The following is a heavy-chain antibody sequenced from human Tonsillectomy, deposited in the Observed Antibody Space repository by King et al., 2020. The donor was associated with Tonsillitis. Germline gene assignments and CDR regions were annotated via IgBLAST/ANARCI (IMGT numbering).Heavy chain of an antibody. CDR1: GFTFGDYA. D-gene: IGHD3-10*01. Sequence: VQLVESGGGLVQPGRSLRLSCTASGFTFGDYAMSWVRQAPGKGLEWVGFIRSKAYGGTTEYAASVKGRFTISRDDSKSIAYLQMNSLKTEDTAVYYCTRVWFGEMEPIDYWGQGTLVTVSS. CDR2: IRSKAYGGTT. V-gene: IGHV3-49*04. CDR3: TRVWFGEMEPIDY. J-gene: IGHJ4*02.